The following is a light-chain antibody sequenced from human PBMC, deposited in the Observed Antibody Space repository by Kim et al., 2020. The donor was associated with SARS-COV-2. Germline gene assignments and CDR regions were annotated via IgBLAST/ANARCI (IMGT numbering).Light chain of an antibody. Sequence: PLGERATLSCRASQSVSSNVAWYQQKPGQAPRLLIYGASTRATGIPVRFSGSGSGTEFTLTISSLQSEDLAVYHCQQYDDWPPWTFGQGTKVEIK. CDR1: QSVSSN. CDR3: QQYDDWPPWT. V-gene: IGKV3-15*01. CDR2: GAS. J-gene: IGKJ1*01.